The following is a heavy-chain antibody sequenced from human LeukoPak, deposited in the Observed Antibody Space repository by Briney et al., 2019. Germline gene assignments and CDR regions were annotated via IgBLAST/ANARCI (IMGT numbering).Heavy chain of an antibody. D-gene: IGHD1-26*01. V-gene: IGHV1-18*01. CDR1: GYTFTSYG. CDR2: ISAYNGNT. CDR3: ARDDLYVGATPGDY. Sequence: GASVKVSCKASGYTFTSYGISWVRQAPGQGLAWMGWISAYNGNTDYAQKFQGRVTMTTDTSTSTVYMELSSLRSEDTAVYYCARDDLYVGATPGDYWGQGTLVTVSS. J-gene: IGHJ4*02.